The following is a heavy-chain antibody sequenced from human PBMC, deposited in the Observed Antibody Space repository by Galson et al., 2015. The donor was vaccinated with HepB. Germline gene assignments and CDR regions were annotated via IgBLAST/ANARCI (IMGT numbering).Heavy chain of an antibody. D-gene: IGHD6-13*01. Sequence: SLRLSCAVSGFTFSDYNMNWVRQAPGKGLEWVSYISSSSNTVKYADSVRGRFTISRDNAKNSVDLQMNSLGVEDTAVYYCARETGLAAAGPSDYWGQGTLVTVSS. V-gene: IGHV3-48*01. CDR1: GFTFSDYN. CDR2: ISSSSNTV. J-gene: IGHJ4*02. CDR3: ARETGLAAAGPSDY.